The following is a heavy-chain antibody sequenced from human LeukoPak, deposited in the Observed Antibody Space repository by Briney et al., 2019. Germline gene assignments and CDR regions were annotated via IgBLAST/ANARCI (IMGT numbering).Heavy chain of an antibody. D-gene: IGHD2-2*01. CDR3: ARDRPYCSSTSCPLTGGFDL. V-gene: IGHV4-30-4*01. CDR1: GVSVSGGDYF. CDR2: IYHSGNT. Sequence: PSQTLSLTCTVSGVSVSGGDYFWTWIRQSPGKGLEWIGYIYHSGNTYYNPSLKSRVIILLDKSRDQSSLRLSSVTAADTAVYYCARDRPYCSSTSCPLTGGFDLWGRGTLVTVSS. J-gene: IGHJ2*01.